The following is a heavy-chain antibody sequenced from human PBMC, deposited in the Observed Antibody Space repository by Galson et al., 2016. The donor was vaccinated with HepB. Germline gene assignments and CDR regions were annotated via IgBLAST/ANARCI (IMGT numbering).Heavy chain of an antibody. Sequence: VKVSCKVSGYTLSGLSIHWVRQTPGKGLEWMGGFDSEDGETIFIQKFQGRITMTEDTSTDTAYMELSSLTYEDTAVYFCGARRFGKLYFDYWGQGTQATVSS. D-gene: IGHD3-10*01. V-gene: IGHV1-24*01. J-gene: IGHJ4*02. CDR3: GARRFGKLYFDY. CDR2: FDSEDGET. CDR1: GYTLSGLS.